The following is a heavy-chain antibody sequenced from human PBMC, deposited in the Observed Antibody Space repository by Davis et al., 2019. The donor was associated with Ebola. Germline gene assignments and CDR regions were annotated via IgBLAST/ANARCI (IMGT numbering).Heavy chain of an antibody. J-gene: IGHJ4*02. CDR1: GFTFSSYG. Sequence: GESLKISCAASGFTFSSYGMHWVRQAPGKGLEWVSYIDSSGGSIYYADSVKGRFTTSRDNAKSSLYLQMNSLTVEDTAVYYCARETAHCGGDCHDYWGQGTLVTVSS. CDR3: ARETAHCGGDCHDY. CDR2: IDSSGGSI. D-gene: IGHD2-21*01. V-gene: IGHV3-21*06.